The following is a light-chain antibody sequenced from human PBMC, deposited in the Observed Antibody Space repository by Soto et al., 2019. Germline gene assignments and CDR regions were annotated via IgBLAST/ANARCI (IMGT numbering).Light chain of an antibody. CDR1: RSVLYSFNNENY. CDR3: QQYYTSPDT. CDR2: WAS. V-gene: IGKV4-1*01. Sequence: DIVMTQSPDTLAVSLGERATVNYKSSRSVLYSFNNENYLAWYQQKPGQPPKLLIYWASTRASGVPDRFSGGGSGTDFTLTISSLQAEDVAVYYCQQYYTSPDTFGQGTRLEIK. J-gene: IGKJ5*01.